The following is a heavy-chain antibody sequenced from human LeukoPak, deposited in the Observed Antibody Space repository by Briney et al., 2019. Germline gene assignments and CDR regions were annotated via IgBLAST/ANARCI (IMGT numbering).Heavy chain of an antibody. CDR3: ARDWPYVSSSWYMGYDH. J-gene: IGHJ4*02. CDR2: ISSSSIYI. V-gene: IGHV3-21*01. Sequence: CVSLSSAASGFDFSSDSMNWVRPAPGKGRGWGGSISSSSIYIYYADSVKGRFPISTDNPNNSLFLQINSLRAEDTAVYYCARDWPYVSSSWYMGYDHWGQGTLVTVSS. CDR1: GFDFSSDS. D-gene: IGHD6-13*01.